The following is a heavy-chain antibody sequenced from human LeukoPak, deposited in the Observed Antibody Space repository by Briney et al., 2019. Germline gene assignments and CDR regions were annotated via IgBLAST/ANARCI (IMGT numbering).Heavy chain of an antibody. D-gene: IGHD3-3*01. Sequence: ASVKVSCKASGYTFTSYGISWVRQAPGQGLEWIGWIGAYNGNTNYAQKLQGRVTMTTDTSTSTAYMSLKSLRSDDTAVYYCARVAKDFWSGYFSRFDPWGQGTLVTVSS. J-gene: IGHJ5*02. CDR1: GYTFTSYG. CDR3: ARVAKDFWSGYFSRFDP. CDR2: IGAYNGNT. V-gene: IGHV1-18*01.